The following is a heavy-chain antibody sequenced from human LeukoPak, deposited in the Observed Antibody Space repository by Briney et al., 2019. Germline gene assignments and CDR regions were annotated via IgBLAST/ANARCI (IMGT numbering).Heavy chain of an antibody. D-gene: IGHD3-22*01. CDR2: ISDDGSNK. CDR3: AKDLENYYDSSGYVDY. V-gene: IGHV3-30*18. CDR1: GFTFSSYG. J-gene: IGHJ4*02. Sequence: PGGSLRLSCAASGFTFSSYGMHWVRQPPGKGLEWLAAISDDGSNKYYADSVKGRFTISRDNSKNTVYLQMNSLRAEDTAVYYCAKDLENYYDSSGYVDYWGQGTLVTVSS.